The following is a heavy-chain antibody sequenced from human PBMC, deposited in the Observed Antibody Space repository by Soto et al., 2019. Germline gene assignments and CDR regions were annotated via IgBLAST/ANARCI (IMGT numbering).Heavy chain of an antibody. V-gene: IGHV3-30-3*01. CDR3: ARDSVGVGATKYTFLDY. Sequence: GGSLRLSCAASGFTFSSYAMHWVRQAPGKGLEWVAVISYDGSNKYYADSVKGRFTISRDNSKNTLYLQMNSLRAEDTAVYYCARDSVGVGATKYTFLDYWGQGTLVTVSS. CDR2: ISYDGSNK. CDR1: GFTFSSYA. D-gene: IGHD1-26*01. J-gene: IGHJ4*02.